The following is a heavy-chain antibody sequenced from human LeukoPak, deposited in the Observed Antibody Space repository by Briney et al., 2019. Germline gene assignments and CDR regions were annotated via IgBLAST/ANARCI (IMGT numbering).Heavy chain of an antibody. Sequence: SSETLSLTCAVYGGSFSGYYWSWIRQPPGKGLQWIGEINHSGSTNYNPSLKSRVTISVDTSKNQFSLKLSSVTAADTAVYYCARRGGWYALGYWGQGTLVTVSS. CDR2: INHSGST. V-gene: IGHV4-34*01. J-gene: IGHJ4*02. CDR1: GGSFSGYY. CDR3: ARRGGWYALGY. D-gene: IGHD6-19*01.